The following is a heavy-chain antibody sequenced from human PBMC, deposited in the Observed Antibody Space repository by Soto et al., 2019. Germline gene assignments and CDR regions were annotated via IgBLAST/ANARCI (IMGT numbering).Heavy chain of an antibody. J-gene: IGHJ4*02. D-gene: IGHD2-21*02. Sequence: SETLSLTCTVSGGSISSSSYYWGWIRQPPGKGLEWIGSIYYSGSTYYNPSLKSRVTISVDTSKNQFSLKLSSVTAADTAVYYCARGHPAGLLGPPDYWGQGTLVTSPQ. CDR3: ARGHPAGLLGPPDY. CDR1: GGSISSSSYY. CDR2: IYYSGST. V-gene: IGHV4-39*07.